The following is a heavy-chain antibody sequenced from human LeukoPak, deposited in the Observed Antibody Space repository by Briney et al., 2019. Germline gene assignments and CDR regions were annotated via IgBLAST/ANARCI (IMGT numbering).Heavy chain of an antibody. V-gene: IGHV4-39*01. D-gene: IGHD1-26*01. CDR1: GGSISSSSYY. CDR2: IYYSGST. J-gene: IGHJ4*02. CDR3: ARSLVGATADFDY. Sequence: PSETLSLTRTVSGGSISSSSYYWGWIRQPPGKGLEWIGSIYYSGSTYYNPSLKSRVTISVDTSKNQFSLKLSSVTAADTAVYYCARSLVGATADFDYWGQGTLVTVSS.